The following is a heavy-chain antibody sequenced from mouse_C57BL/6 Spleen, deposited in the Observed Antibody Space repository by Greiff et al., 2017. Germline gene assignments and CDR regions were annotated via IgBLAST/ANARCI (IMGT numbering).Heavy chain of an antibody. CDR1: GYAFSSSW. J-gene: IGHJ4*01. V-gene: IGHV1-82*01. D-gene: IGHD2-4*01. CDR3: ARDDYDEATGY. CDR2: IYPGDGDT. Sequence: VQLQQSGPELVKPGASVKISCKASGYAFSSSWMNWVKQRPGKGLEWIGRIYPGDGDTNYNGKFKGKATLTADKSSSTAYMQLSSLTSEDSAVYFCARDDYDEATGYWGQGTSVTVSS.